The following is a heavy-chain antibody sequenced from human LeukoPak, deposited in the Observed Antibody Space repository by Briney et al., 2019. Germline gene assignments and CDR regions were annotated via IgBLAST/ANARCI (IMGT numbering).Heavy chain of an antibody. J-gene: IGHJ6*03. V-gene: IGHV4-59*01. CDR3: ARVESSSWGLNYYYYYMDV. Sequence: PSETLSLTCTVSGGSISSYYWSWIRQPPGKGLEWVGYIYYNGSTNYNPSIKSRVTISVDTSKDQFSLKLSSVTAADTAVYYCARVESSSWGLNYYYYYMDVWGKGTTVTVSS. D-gene: IGHD6-13*01. CDR2: IYYNGST. CDR1: GGSISSYY.